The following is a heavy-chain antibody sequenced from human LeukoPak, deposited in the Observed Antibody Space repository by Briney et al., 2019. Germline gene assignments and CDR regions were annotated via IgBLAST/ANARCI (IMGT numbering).Heavy chain of an antibody. Sequence: SVKVSCKASGGTFSSYAISWVRQAPGQGLEWMGGIIPIFGTANYAQKFQGRVTITTDESTSTAYMELSSLRSDDTAVYYCARRHSSSWYFDYWGQGTLVTVSS. V-gene: IGHV1-69*05. CDR2: IIPIFGTA. CDR3: ARRHSSSWYFDY. J-gene: IGHJ4*02. D-gene: IGHD6-13*01. CDR1: GGTFSSYA.